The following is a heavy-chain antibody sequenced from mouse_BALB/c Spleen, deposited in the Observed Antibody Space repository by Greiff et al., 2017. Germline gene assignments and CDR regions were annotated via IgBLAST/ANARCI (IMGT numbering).Heavy chain of an antibody. V-gene: IGHV10-1*02. Sequence: EVTLMEPGGGLVQPKGSLKLSCAASGFTFNTYAMNWVRQAPGKGLEWVARIRSKSNNYATYYADSVKDRFTISRDDSQSMLYLQMNNLKTEDTAMYYCVRRKAYWGQGTLVTVSA. CDR1: GFTFNTYA. CDR2: IRSKSNNYAT. J-gene: IGHJ3*01. CDR3: VRRKAY.